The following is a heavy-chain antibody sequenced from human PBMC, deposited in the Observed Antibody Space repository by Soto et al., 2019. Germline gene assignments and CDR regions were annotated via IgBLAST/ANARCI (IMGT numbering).Heavy chain of an antibody. V-gene: IGHV1-69*13. Sequence: SVKVSCKASGYTFTSYAISWVRQAPGQGLEWMGGIIPIFGTANYAQKFQGRVTITADESTSTAYMELSSLRSEDTAVYYCGRVFDPATVRGDYYYYGMDVWGQGTTVTVSS. CDR1: GYTFTSYA. D-gene: IGHD4-4*01. J-gene: IGHJ6*02. CDR3: GRVFDPATVRGDYYYYGMDV. CDR2: IIPIFGTA.